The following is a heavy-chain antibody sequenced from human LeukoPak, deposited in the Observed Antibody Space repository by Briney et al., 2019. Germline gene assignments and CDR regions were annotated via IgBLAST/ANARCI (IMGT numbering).Heavy chain of an antibody. CDR2: IYYSGST. J-gene: IGHJ5*02. D-gene: IGHD3-10*01. V-gene: IGHV4-31*03. CDR3: ARDIRKWERSGSYYSYWFDP. Sequence: SETLSLTCTVSGGSISSGGYYWSWIRQHPGKGLEWIGYIYYSGSTYYNPSLESRVTISVDTSKNQFSLKLSSVTAADTAVYYCARDIRKWERSGSYYSYWFDPWGQGTLVTVSS. CDR1: GGSISSGGYY.